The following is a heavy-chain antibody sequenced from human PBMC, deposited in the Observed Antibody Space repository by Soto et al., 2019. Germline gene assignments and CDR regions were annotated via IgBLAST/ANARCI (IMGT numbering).Heavy chain of an antibody. J-gene: IGHJ5*02. CDR3: ASRAVSPEEHIPNWFEP. V-gene: IGHV1-69*06. CDR1: GRTFSSYA. D-gene: IGHD4-17*01. Sequence: ASVKVSCKASGRTFSSYAISWVRPAPGGGLEWMRGIISTFGTVNYAQKFWGRATITADKSTSTAYMELSRLRYEDTAVYYCASRAVSPEEHIPNWFEPRGQGTLVTVSS. CDR2: IISTFGTV.